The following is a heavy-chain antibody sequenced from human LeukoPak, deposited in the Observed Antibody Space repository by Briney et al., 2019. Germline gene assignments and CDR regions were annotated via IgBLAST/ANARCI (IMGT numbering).Heavy chain of an antibody. CDR1: GFTFSSYA. D-gene: IGHD6-13*01. V-gene: IGHV3-23*01. Sequence: GGSLRLSCAASGFTFSSYAMSWVRQAPGKGLEWVSAISGSGGSTYYADSVEGRFTISRDNSKNTLYLQMNSLRAEDTAVYYCAFAPGYSSSWFFDYWGQGTLVTVSS. J-gene: IGHJ4*02. CDR2: ISGSGGST. CDR3: AFAPGYSSSWFFDY.